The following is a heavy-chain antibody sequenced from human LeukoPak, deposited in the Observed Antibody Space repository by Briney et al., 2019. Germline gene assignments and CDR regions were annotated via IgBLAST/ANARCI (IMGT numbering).Heavy chain of an antibody. V-gene: IGHV1-69*01. D-gene: IGHD3-22*01. CDR3: GRDEVDSSGYCYGHYYYYMDV. CDR2: IIPIFGTA. J-gene: IGHJ6*03. Sequence: SVKVSCKASGCTFSSYAISWVRQAPGQGLEWMGGIIPIFGTANYAQKFQGRVTITADDSTSTAYMELSSLRSEDTAVYYCGRDEVDSSGYCYGHYYYYMDVWGKGTTVTVSS. CDR1: GCTFSSYA.